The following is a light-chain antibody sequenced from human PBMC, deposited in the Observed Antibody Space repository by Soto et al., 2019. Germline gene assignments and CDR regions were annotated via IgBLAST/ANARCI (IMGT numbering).Light chain of an antibody. CDR3: QTWGTGIHVV. CDR1: SGHSSYA. V-gene: IGLV4-69*01. CDR2: LDSDGSH. Sequence: QSVLTQSTSASASMGASVKLTCTLSSGHSSYAIAWHQQQPEKGPRYLMKLDSDGSHTTGDAIPDRFSGSSSGAERYLTISSLQSEDDADSYCQTWGTGIHVVFGGGTKLTVL. J-gene: IGLJ2*01.